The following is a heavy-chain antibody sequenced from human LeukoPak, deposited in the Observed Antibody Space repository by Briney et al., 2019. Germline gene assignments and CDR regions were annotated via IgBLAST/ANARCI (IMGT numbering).Heavy chain of an antibody. V-gene: IGHV3-72*01. CDR1: GFTFSDHY. D-gene: IGHD1-26*01. Sequence: PGGSLRLSCAASGFTFSDHYMDWVRQAPGKGLEWVGRTRNKANSYTTEYAASVKGRFTISRDDSKNSLYLQMNSLKTEDTAVYYCARDLSGNSDHWGQGTLVTVSS. CDR2: TRNKANSYTT. CDR3: ARDLSGNSDH. J-gene: IGHJ4*02.